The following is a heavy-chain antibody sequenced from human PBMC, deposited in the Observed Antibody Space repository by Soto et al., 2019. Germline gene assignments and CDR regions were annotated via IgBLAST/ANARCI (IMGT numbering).Heavy chain of an antibody. Sequence: QVQLVQSGAEVKKPGASVKVSCKASGYTFTSYAMHWVRQAPGQRLGWMGWINAGNGNTKYSQKCQGRATITRDTSASTAYMEMSSVRSEDTAVYYCASAHIAAAPYRMDAWGQGTTVTVSS. D-gene: IGHD6-13*01. V-gene: IGHV1-3*01. CDR1: GYTFTSYA. CDR2: INAGNGNT. CDR3: ASAHIAAAPYRMDA. J-gene: IGHJ6*02.